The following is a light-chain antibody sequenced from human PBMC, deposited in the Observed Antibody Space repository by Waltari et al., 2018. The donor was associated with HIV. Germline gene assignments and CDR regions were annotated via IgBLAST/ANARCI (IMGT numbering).Light chain of an antibody. J-gene: IGKJ2*01. CDR2: AAS. CDR3: QQSYSTPYT. V-gene: IGKV1-39*01. CDR1: QSITNY. Sequence: DIQMTQFPSSLSASVGARVTITCRASQSITNYLNWYQQRPGKAPNLLSYAASSLQSGVPSRFSGSGSGTDFTLTINSLQPEDFATYYCQQSYSTPYTFGQGTKLEIE.